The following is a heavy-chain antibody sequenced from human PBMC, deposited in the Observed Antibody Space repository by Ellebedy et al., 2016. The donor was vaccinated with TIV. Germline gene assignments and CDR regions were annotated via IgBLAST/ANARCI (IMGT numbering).Heavy chain of an antibody. V-gene: IGHV3-53*01. D-gene: IGHD6-19*01. CDR3: ATRAVAAPR. Sequence: PGGSLRLSCAASGINVGVNYMSWVRQAPGKRLECVSIIYSGGDTYYVDSVRGRFTISRHSSKNTLYLQMNSLRVDDTAVYYCATRAVAAPRWGQGTLVTVSS. CDR1: GINVGVNY. CDR2: IYSGGDT. J-gene: IGHJ4*02.